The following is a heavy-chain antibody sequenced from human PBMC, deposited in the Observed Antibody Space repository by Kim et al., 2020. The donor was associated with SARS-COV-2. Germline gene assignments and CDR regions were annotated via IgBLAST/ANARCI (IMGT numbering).Heavy chain of an antibody. J-gene: IGHJ5*02. D-gene: IGHD4-17*01. Sequence: SETLSLTCTVSGGSISSGGYYWSWIRQHPGKGLEWIGYIYYSGSTYYNPSLKSRVTISVDTSKNQFSLKLSSVTAADTAVYYCVRDGTVTHAQSWFDPWGQGTLVTVSS. CDR3: VRDGTVTHAQSWFDP. CDR1: GGSISSGGYY. CDR2: IYYSGST. V-gene: IGHV4-31*03.